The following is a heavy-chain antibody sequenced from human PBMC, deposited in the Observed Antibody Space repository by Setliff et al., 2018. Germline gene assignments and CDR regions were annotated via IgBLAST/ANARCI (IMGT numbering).Heavy chain of an antibody. CDR3: IRDTSGRDAFDI. J-gene: IGHJ3*02. CDR1: GFTFSSYA. D-gene: IGHD6-19*01. Sequence: GGSLRLSCGASGFTFSSYAMSWVRQAPGKGLEWVSAISGGATRTYYGDSVKGRFTISRDNAKNSLYLQMNSLRAEDTAVYYCIRDTSGRDAFDIWGQGTMVTVSS. V-gene: IGHV3-23*01. CDR2: ISGGATRT.